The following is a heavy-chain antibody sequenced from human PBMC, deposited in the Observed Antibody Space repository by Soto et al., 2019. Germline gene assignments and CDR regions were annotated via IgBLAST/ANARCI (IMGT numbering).Heavy chain of an antibody. CDR2: INAGNGNT. CDR3: ARGYGGQATWFVP. V-gene: IGHV1-3*01. CDR1: GYTFTSYA. Sequence: QVQLVQSGAAVKKPGASVKVSCLASGYTFTSYAMHCVRQAPGQRLEWMGWINAGNGNTKHSQKFQGRVTITRDTSASTAKMELSSLRSEDTAVYYCARGYGGQATWFVPWGQGTLVTVSS. J-gene: IGHJ5*02. D-gene: IGHD3-10*01.